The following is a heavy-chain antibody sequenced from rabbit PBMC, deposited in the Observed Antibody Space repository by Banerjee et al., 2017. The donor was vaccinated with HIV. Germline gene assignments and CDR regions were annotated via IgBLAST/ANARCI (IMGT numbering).Heavy chain of an antibody. Sequence: LVGSGGGLVKPGASLTLTCTASGFSFSRSYYMCWVRQAPGMGLEWIGCIYTGNGHTKYTSWAKGRFTISITSSTPVTLQMASLTGADSATYFCARDVGAYDYIDGVFNLWGQGTLVTVS. D-gene: IGHD6-1*01. CDR1: GFSFSRSYY. CDR2: IYTGNGHT. V-gene: IGHV1S40*01. J-gene: IGHJ4*01. CDR3: ARDVGAYDYIDGVFNL.